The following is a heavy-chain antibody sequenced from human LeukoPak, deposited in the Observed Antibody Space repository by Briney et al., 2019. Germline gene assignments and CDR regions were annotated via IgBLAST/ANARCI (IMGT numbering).Heavy chain of an antibody. Sequence: SETLSLTCRVYGGTYSAYYWRWIRQPPGQGLEWIGEIYHSGSTIYNPSLKSRVTISVDTSKNQFALKLSSVTAADRAVYYCARPIAGAGMHAFDIWGQGTMVTVSS. CDR3: ARPIAGAGMHAFDI. D-gene: IGHD6-13*01. J-gene: IGHJ3*02. V-gene: IGHV4-34*01. CDR1: GGTYSAYY. CDR2: IYHSGST.